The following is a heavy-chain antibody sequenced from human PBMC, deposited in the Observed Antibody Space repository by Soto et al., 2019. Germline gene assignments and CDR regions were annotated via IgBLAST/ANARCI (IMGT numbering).Heavy chain of an antibody. D-gene: IGHD2-21*02. J-gene: IGHJ2*01. V-gene: IGHV1-69*02. CDR1: GGTFSSYT. CDR2: IIPILGIA. Sequence: QVQLVQSGAEVKKPGSSVKVSCKASGGTFSSYTISWVRQAPGQGLEWMGRIIPILGIANYAQKFQGRVTITADKSTSTADMELSSLRSEDTAVYYCARIPLAYCGGDCYAPFELLGRGTLVTVSS. CDR3: ARIPLAYCGGDCYAPFEL.